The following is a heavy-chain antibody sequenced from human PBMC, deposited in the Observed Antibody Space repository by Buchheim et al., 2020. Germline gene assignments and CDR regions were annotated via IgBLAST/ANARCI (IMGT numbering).Heavy chain of an antibody. D-gene: IGHD3-22*01. CDR3: ARDPERHYDSIGCFDH. Sequence: QVHLVESGGGVVQPGRSLRLSCAVSGFTLSTYAMHWVRQAPGQGLEWVAVISPDGSNKYYADSLKGRFTLSRDPSKNTLYLQMSSLRAEDTAVYYCARDPERHYDSIGCFDHWGQGTL. CDR2: ISPDGSNK. J-gene: IGHJ4*02. CDR1: GFTLSTYA. V-gene: IGHV3-30*04.